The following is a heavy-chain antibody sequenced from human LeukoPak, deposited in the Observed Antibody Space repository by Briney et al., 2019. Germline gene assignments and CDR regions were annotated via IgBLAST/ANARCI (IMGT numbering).Heavy chain of an antibody. V-gene: IGHV3-9*03. CDR3: AKAGPGGSLSLDY. CDR2: ISWNSGSI. Sequence: GGSLRLSCAASGFTFDDYAMHWVRQAPGKGLEWVSGISWNSGSIGYADSVKGRFTISRDNAKNSLYLQMNSLRAEDMALYYCAKAGPGGSLSLDYWGQGDLGTVSS. D-gene: IGHD3-16*01. J-gene: IGHJ4*02. CDR1: GFTFDDYA.